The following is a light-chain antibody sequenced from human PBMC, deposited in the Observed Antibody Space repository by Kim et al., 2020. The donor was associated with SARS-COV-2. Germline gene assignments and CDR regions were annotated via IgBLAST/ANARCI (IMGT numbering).Light chain of an antibody. CDR1: QGISTY. CDR2: AAS. J-gene: IGKJ4*01. Sequence: DIQMTQSPSLLSASVGDRVTITCRASQGISTYLAWFQLKPGKAPKSLIYAASSLQSGVPAKFSDSGSGTHFTLIISSLQPEDIATYYCQQYKSYPLTFGGGTKVDIK. V-gene: IGKV1-16*02. CDR3: QQYKSYPLT.